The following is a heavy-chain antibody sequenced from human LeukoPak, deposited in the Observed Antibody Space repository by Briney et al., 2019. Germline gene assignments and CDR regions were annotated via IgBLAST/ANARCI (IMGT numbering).Heavy chain of an antibody. CDR1: GYTLTELS. D-gene: IGHD1-26*01. J-gene: IGHJ4*02. V-gene: IGHV1-24*01. Sequence: ASVKVSCKVSGYTLTELSMHWVRQAPGKGLEWMGGFDPEDGETTYAQKFQGRVTMTEDTSTDTAYMELSSLRSDDTAVYHCATDGGYPYYFDYWGQGTLVTVSS. CDR3: ATDGGYPYYFDY. CDR2: FDPEDGET.